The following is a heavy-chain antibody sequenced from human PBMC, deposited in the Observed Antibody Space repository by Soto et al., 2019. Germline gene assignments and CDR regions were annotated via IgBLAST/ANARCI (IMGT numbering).Heavy chain of an antibody. J-gene: IGHJ6*03. V-gene: IGHV1-69*02. CDR3: ARGSGVATISHYYYYMDV. CDR1: GGTFSSYT. CDR2: IIPILGIA. D-gene: IGHD5-12*01. Sequence: QVQLVQSGAEVKKPGSSVKVSCKASGGTFSSYTISWVRQAPGQGLEWMGRIIPILGIANYAQKFQGRVTITADKSTSPAYMELSSLRSEDTAVYYCARGSGVATISHYYYYMDVWGKGTTVTVSS.